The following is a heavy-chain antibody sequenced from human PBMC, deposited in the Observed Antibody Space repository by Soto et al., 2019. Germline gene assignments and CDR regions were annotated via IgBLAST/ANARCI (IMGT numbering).Heavy chain of an antibody. CDR1: GGSFSGYY. Sequence: SETLSLTCAVYGGSFSGYYWSWIRQPPGKGLAWIGEINHSGSTNYNPSLKSRVTISVDTSKNQFSLKLSSVTAADTAVYYCARGRGQNTIFGVVISSFFDYWGQGTLVTVSS. J-gene: IGHJ4*02. CDR2: INHSGST. CDR3: ARGRGQNTIFGVVISSFFDY. D-gene: IGHD3-3*01. V-gene: IGHV4-34*01.